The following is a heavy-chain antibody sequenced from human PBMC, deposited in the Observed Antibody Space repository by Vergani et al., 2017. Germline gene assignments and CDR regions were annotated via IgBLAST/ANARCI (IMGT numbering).Heavy chain of an antibody. J-gene: IGHJ4*02. CDR2: INHSGGHT. D-gene: IGHD3-9*01. CDR3: ARGDYGILTGYRY. V-gene: IGHV1-46*03. Sequence: QVQVVQSGAEVKKSGAPVKVPCKTSGYTFSNFYMHGVRQAPGQGLEWMGIINHSGGHTNYAQKFQGRVTMTRDTSTITVYMELSSLRSEDTAIYYCARGDYGILTGYRYWGQGTLVTVSA. CDR1: GYTFSNFY.